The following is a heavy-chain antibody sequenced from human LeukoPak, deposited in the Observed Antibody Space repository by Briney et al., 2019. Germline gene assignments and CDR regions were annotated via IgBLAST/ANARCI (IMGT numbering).Heavy chain of an antibody. D-gene: IGHD1-26*01. Sequence: SGTLSLTCTVSGVSISSYYWTWIRQPAGKGLEWIGRIYSSGNTNYNPSLESRVTMSIDTFKNQFSLKLSSVTAADTAVYYCARERGNLRGDAFDIWGQGTMVTVSS. CDR3: ARERGNLRGDAFDI. CDR2: IYSSGNT. J-gene: IGHJ3*02. CDR1: GVSISSYY. V-gene: IGHV4-4*07.